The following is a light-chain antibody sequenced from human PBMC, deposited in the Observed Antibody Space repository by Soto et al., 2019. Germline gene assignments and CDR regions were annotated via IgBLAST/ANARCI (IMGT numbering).Light chain of an antibody. CDR2: ANN. Sequence: QSVLTQPPSVSGAPGQRVTISCTGSSSNIGAGYDVHWYHQLPGTAPKLLIYANNNRPSGVPDRFSGSKSGTSASLAITGLQAEDEADYYCQSYDGSLSGVLFGGGTKLTVL. CDR3: QSYDGSLSGVL. J-gene: IGLJ2*01. CDR1: SSNIGAGYD. V-gene: IGLV1-40*01.